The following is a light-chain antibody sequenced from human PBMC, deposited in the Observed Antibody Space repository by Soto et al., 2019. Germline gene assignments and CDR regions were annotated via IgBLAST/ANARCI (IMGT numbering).Light chain of an antibody. CDR1: QSLNSL. CDR3: QQYNSYSSWT. CDR2: DAS. V-gene: IGKV1-5*01. Sequence: DIQMTQSPSTLSASVGDRVTITCRASQSLNSLLAWYQQKPGSAPKLLIYDASTLESGVPSRFSGSGSGTEFTLTISSLQTDDFATYYCQQYNSYSSWTFGQGTKVDIK. J-gene: IGKJ1*01.